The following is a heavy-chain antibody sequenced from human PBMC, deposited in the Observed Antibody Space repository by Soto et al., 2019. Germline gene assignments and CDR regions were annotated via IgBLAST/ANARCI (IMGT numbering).Heavy chain of an antibody. CDR2: ISRDGSNT. CDR1: GFTFSSYG. D-gene: IGHD3-22*01. Sequence: PGGSLRLSCAASGFTFSSYGMHWVRQAPGKGLEWVAGISRDGSNTYYADSVKGRFTISRDNSKNTLYLQMNSLRAEDTAVYYCAKEVEGRISLIVVVPYFDYWGQGTLVTVSS. J-gene: IGHJ4*02. CDR3: AKEVEGRISLIVVVPYFDY. V-gene: IGHV3-30*18.